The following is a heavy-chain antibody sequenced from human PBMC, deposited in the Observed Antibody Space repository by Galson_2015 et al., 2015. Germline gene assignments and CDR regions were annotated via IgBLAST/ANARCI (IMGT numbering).Heavy chain of an antibody. J-gene: IGHJ4*02. CDR3: ARQDSGFSSGWYLGYFDY. CDR2: IYPGDSDT. D-gene: IGHD6-19*01. Sequence: QSGAEVKKPGESLQISCKGSGYSFTSYWIGWVRQMPGKGLEWMGIIYPGDSDTRYSPSFQGQVTISADKSISTAYLQWSSLKASDTAMYYCARQDSGFSSGWYLGYFDYWGQGTLVTVSS. CDR1: GYSFTSYW. V-gene: IGHV5-51*01.